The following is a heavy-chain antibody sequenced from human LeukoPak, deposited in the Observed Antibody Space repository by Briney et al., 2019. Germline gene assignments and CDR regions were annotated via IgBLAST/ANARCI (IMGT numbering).Heavy chain of an antibody. Sequence: GGSLRLSCAASGFTFSNYGMNWVRQAPGKGLEWVAFIWYDGSNKYYADSVEGRFTISRDNSKNTLYLQMNSLRAEDTAVYYCAKLRDYYGSGSSSFDYWGQGTLVTVSS. CDR1: GFTFSNYG. CDR2: IWYDGSNK. V-gene: IGHV3-30*02. CDR3: AKLRDYYGSGSSSFDY. D-gene: IGHD3-10*01. J-gene: IGHJ4*02.